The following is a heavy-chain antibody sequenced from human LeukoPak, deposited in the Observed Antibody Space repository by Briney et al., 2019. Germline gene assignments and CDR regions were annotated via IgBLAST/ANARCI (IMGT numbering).Heavy chain of an antibody. CDR2: INHSGST. Sequence: SETLSLTCAVYGGSFSGYYWSWIRQPPGKGLEWIGEINHSGSTNYNPSLKSRATISVDTSKNQFSLKLSSVTAADTAVYYCARGRITIFGVVIIHPRGSYMDVWGKGTTVTVSS. V-gene: IGHV4-34*01. J-gene: IGHJ6*03. CDR3: ARGRITIFGVVIIHPRGSYMDV. D-gene: IGHD3-3*01. CDR1: GGSFSGYY.